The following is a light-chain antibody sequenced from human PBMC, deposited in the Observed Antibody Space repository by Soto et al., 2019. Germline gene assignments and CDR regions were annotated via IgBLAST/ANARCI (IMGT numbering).Light chain of an antibody. Sequence: QSVLTQPASVSGSPGQSITISCTGTSSDVGGYNYVSWYQQHPGKAPKLMIYEVINRPSGISSRFSGSKSGNTASLTISGLQAEDEADYYCSSYTTGSTYVFGTGTKVTVL. CDR2: EVI. J-gene: IGLJ1*01. V-gene: IGLV2-14*03. CDR3: SSYTTGSTYV. CDR1: SSDVGGYNY.